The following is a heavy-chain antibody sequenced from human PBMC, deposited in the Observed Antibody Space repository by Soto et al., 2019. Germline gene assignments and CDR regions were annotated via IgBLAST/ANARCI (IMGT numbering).Heavy chain of an antibody. CDR2: ISYDGSNK. Sequence: QVQLVESGGGVVQPGRYLRLSCAASGFTFSSYGMHWVRQAPGKGLEWVAVISYDGSNKYYADSVKGRFTISRDNSKKTMYLQMNSLRAEDTAVYYCAKDVLKRPPWPLSSVAVDYWGQGTLVTVSS. D-gene: IGHD6-19*01. V-gene: IGHV3-30*18. CDR1: GFTFSSYG. J-gene: IGHJ4*02. CDR3: AKDVLKRPPWPLSSVAVDY.